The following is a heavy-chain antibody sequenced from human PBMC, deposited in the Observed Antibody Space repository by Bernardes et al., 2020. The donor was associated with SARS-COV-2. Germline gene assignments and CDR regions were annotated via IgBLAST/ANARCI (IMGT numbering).Heavy chain of an antibody. V-gene: IGHV1-2*02. D-gene: IGHD5-12*01. CDR3: ARDGHQDGYHSPFDN. CDR2: INPNSGGT. CDR1: GYTFTAYY. Sequence: ASVKVSCKASGYTFTAYYLHWVRQAPGQGLEWMGWINPNSGGTNYAQKFEGGVTMTRDTSISTAYVELSRLRSDDTAVYYCARDGHQDGYHSPFDNWGQGTLVTVSS. J-gene: IGHJ4*02.